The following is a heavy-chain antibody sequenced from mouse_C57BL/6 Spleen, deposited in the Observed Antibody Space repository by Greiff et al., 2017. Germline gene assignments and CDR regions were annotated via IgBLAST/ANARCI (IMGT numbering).Heavy chain of an antibody. CDR2: IYPRSGNT. CDR3: AREGVDVRFAY. D-gene: IGHD2-3*01. J-gene: IGHJ3*01. V-gene: IGHV1-81*01. Sequence: VQLQQSGAELARPGASVKLSCKASGYTFTSYGISWVKQRTGQGLEWIGEIYPRSGNTYYNEKFKGKATLTADKSSSTAYMELRSLTSEDSAVYFCAREGVDVRFAYWGQGTLVTVSA. CDR1: GYTFTSYG.